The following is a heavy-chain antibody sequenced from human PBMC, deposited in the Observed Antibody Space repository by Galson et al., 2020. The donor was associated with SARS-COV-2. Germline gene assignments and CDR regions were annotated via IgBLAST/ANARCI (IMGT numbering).Heavy chain of an antibody. Sequence: GGSLRLSCAASGFTFSDYYMSWIRQAPGKGLEWVSYISSSGSTIYYADSVKGRFTISRDNAKNSLYLQMNSLRAEDTAVYYCAREPLSGYDYVWGSYRSENWVDPWGQGTLVTVSS. V-gene: IGHV3-11*01. J-gene: IGHJ5*02. CDR3: AREPLSGYDYVWGSYRSENWVDP. CDR1: GFTFSDYY. D-gene: IGHD3-16*02. CDR2: ISSSGSTI.